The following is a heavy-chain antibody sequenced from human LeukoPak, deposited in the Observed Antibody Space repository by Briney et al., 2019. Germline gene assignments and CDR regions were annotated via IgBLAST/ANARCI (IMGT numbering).Heavy chain of an antibody. V-gene: IGHV3-23*01. CDR1: EFTFSSYA. D-gene: IGHD3-3*01. CDR3: ARAYFDFWSGLENY. CDR2: ISVSGDTT. Sequence: GGSLRLSCAASEFTFSSYAMSWVRQAPGKGLEWASSISVSGDTTHYADSVKGRFTISRDNSKNTLYLQMNSLRAEDTAVYFCARAYFDFWSGLENYWGQGTLVTVSS. J-gene: IGHJ4*02.